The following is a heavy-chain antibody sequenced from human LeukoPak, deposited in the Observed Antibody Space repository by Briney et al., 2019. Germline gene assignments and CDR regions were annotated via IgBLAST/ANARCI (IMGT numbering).Heavy chain of an antibody. CDR3: ARDGLWSSHFDY. V-gene: IGHV4-61*02. J-gene: IGHJ4*02. CDR1: GGSISSGSYY. CDR2: IYTSGST. D-gene: IGHD5-18*01. Sequence: HPSETLSLTCTVSGGSISSGSYYWSWIRQPAGKGLEWIGRIYTSGSTNYNPSLKSRVTISVDTSKNQFSLKLSSVTAADTAVYYCARDGLWSSHFDYWGQGTLVTVSS.